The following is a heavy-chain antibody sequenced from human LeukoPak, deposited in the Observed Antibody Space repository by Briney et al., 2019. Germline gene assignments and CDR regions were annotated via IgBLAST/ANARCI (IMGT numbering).Heavy chain of an antibody. V-gene: IGHV4-59*01. D-gene: IGHD3-16*01. CDR1: GGSISNFY. CDR2: IFTGGST. CDR3: ARERGGKDGGGFYFDH. Sequence: SETLSLTCTVSGGSISNFYWSWIRQPPGKGLEWIGYIFTGGSTNYNPSLKSRVTISLDTSKNQYSLKLNSVTAADTAVYYCARERGGKDGGGFYFDHWGQGTLVTVSS. J-gene: IGHJ4*02.